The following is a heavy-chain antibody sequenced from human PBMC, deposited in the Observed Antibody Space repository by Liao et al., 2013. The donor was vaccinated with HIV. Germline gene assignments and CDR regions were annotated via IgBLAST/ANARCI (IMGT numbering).Heavy chain of an antibody. J-gene: IGHJ4*02. CDR1: GASVRTSQYY. D-gene: IGHD3-3*01. CDR3: ARDGGRITIFGVDSYFDY. V-gene: IGHV4-39*07. CDR2: IYFTEAT. Sequence: QVHLQESGPGLVKPSETLSLTCTVSGASVRTSQYYWAWIRQPPGKGLEWIGAIYFTEATYDNASLKRRVTMSIDTAKNLFSLKLSSMTAADTAMYYCARDGGRITIFGVDSYFDYWGQGTLVTVSS.